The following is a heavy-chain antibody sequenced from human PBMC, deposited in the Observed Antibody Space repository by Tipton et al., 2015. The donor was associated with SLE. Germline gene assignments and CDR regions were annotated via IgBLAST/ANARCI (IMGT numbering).Heavy chain of an antibody. CDR3: ARIGWYYYDSSGPIDY. D-gene: IGHD3-22*01. Sequence: TLFLTCTVSGGSITSSSYYWRWIRQPPGKGLEWIGSIYYSGSTYYNPSLKSRVTISVDTSKNQFSLRLSSVTAADTAVYYCARIGWYYYDSSGPIDYWGQGTLVTVSS. J-gene: IGHJ4*02. CDR1: GGSITSSSYY. V-gene: IGHV4-39*07. CDR2: IYYSGST.